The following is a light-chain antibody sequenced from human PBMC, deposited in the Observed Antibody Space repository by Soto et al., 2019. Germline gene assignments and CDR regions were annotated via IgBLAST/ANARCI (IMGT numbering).Light chain of an antibody. Sequence: QSVLTQPPSVSAAPGQKVTISCSGSSSNIGNNYVSWYQQLPGTAPKLLIYDNDKRPSGIPDRFSGSRSGTSATLGITGLQTGDEADYYCGTWDNSLSGQGVFGGGTKLTVL. CDR2: DND. J-gene: IGLJ2*01. V-gene: IGLV1-51*01. CDR3: GTWDNSLSGQGV. CDR1: SSNIGNNY.